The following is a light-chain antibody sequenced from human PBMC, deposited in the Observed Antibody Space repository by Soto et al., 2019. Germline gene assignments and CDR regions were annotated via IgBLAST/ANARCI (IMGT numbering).Light chain of an antibody. CDR3: LQHNSYPVS. Sequence: DIQMTQSPSVRSASVGGTVTITCRASQGISNYVAWFQQKPGKVPKSLIYAASKLQGGVPSRFSGSGSGTEFTLTISSLQPEHFATYYCLQHNSYPVSFGGGTKVDIK. V-gene: IGKV1-17*03. CDR2: AAS. CDR1: QGISNY. J-gene: IGKJ4*01.